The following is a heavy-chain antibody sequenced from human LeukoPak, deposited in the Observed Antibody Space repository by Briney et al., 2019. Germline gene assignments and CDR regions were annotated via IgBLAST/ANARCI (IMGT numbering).Heavy chain of an antibody. D-gene: IGHD1-26*01. CDR3: ARDLTGAVFDF. Sequence: GESLRLSCAASGFTFSRYWMHWVRQAPGKGLVCVSRITSDGSSTSYADSVRGRFTISRDNAKNTVYLQMNSLTAEDTAVYYCARDLTGAVFDFWGQGTLVTVSS. CDR1: GFTFSRYW. V-gene: IGHV3-74*01. CDR2: ITSDGSST. J-gene: IGHJ4*02.